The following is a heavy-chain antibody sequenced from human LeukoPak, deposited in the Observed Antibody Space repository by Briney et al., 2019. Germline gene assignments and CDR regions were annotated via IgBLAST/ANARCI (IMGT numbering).Heavy chain of an antibody. V-gene: IGHV1-46*01. J-gene: IGHJ4*02. Sequence: ASVKVSCKASGYTFTSYYIHWVRQAPGQGLEWMGIINPRGGSTSYAQKFQGRVTMTRDTSTSTVYMELNSLRSEDTAVYYCARVTSSGCFDYWGQGTLVTVSS. D-gene: IGHD6-19*01. CDR3: ARVTSSGCFDY. CDR2: INPRGGST. CDR1: GYTFTSYY.